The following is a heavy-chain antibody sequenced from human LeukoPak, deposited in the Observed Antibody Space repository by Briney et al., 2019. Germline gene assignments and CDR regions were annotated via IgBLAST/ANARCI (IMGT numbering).Heavy chain of an antibody. J-gene: IGHJ5*02. V-gene: IGHV1-69*05. CDR2: IIPIFGTA. CDR3: ARDPADYYDSSGYYYGWFDP. CDR1: GGTFSSYA. D-gene: IGHD3-22*01. Sequence: SVKVSCTASGGTFSSYAISWVRQAPGQGLEWMGGIIPIFGTANYAQKFQGRVTITTDESTSTDYMELSSLRSEDTAVYYCARDPADYYDSSGYYYGWFDPWGQGTLVTVSS.